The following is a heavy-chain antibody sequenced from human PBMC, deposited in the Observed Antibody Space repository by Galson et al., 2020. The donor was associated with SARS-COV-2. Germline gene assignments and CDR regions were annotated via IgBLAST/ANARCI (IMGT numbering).Heavy chain of an antibody. J-gene: IGHJ6*02. CDR3: ARDRGEKREVMLDILTGYYGLTVDYDDYGMDV. D-gene: IGHD3-9*01. CDR2: INPSGGST. CDR1: GYTFTSYY. Sequence: ASVKVSCKASGYTFTSYYMHWVRQAPGQGLEWMGIINPSGGSTSYAQKFQGRVTMTRDTSTSTVYMELSSLRSEDTAVYYCARDRGEKREVMLDILTGYYGLTVDYDDYGMDVWGQGTTVTVAS. V-gene: IGHV1-46*03.